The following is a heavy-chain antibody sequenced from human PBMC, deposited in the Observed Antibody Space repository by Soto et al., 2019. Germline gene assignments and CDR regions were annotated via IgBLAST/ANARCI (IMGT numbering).Heavy chain of an antibody. D-gene: IGHD3-10*01. Sequence: SQTLSLTCVITGDSVTGNTAGWNWIRQSPSRGLEWLGRTYYRSKWYYDYAGSVKGRMTINPDTSRNQFSLQLNSVSPEDTAVYYCASGMLVRGAYYVDAWGQGTTVTVSS. CDR3: ASGMLVRGAYYVDA. V-gene: IGHV6-1*01. CDR2: TYYRSKWYY. CDR1: GDSVTGNTAG. J-gene: IGHJ6*02.